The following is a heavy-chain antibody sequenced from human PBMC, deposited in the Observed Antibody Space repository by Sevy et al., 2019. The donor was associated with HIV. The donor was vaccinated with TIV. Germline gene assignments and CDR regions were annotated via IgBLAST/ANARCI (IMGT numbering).Heavy chain of an antibody. J-gene: IGHJ4*02. Sequence: SETLSLTCTVSGGSIGAMSYYWGWIRQPPGKGLEWIGNIYYSGSTHYNPSLKSRVTMSVDTSNNRFSLKLSAVTAADTAVYYCVSSGDSSTNGVCSTDFRGQGTLVTVSS. CDR3: VSSGDSSTNGVCSTDF. D-gene: IGHD2-8*01. CDR1: GGSIGAMSYY. V-gene: IGHV4-39*02. CDR2: IYYSGST.